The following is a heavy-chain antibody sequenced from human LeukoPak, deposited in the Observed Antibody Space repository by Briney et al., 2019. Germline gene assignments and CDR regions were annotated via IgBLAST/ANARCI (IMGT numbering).Heavy chain of an antibody. D-gene: IGHD2-2*01. Sequence: GGSLRLSCAASGFTFSSYAMSWVRQAPGKGLEWVSAISGSGGSTYYADSVKGRFTISRDNSKDTLYLQMNSLRAEDTAVYYCAKTVVPAAIEYYFDYWGQGTLVTVSS. V-gene: IGHV3-23*01. CDR2: ISGSGGST. J-gene: IGHJ4*02. CDR1: GFTFSSYA. CDR3: AKTVVPAAIEYYFDY.